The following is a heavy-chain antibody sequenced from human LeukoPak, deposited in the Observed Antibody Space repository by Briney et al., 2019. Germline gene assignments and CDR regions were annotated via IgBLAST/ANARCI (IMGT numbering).Heavy chain of an antibody. Sequence: SETLSLTCTVSGGSISTHYWGWIRQPPGKGLEWIGYIYHTGSPTNSNPSLKSRVTISVDTSKNLFSLKLNSVTAADTAMYYCTRGFAVAGTHYYYFYAMDVWGHGTTVTVSS. CDR3: TRGFAVAGTHYYYFYAMDV. J-gene: IGHJ6*02. CDR1: GGSISTHY. V-gene: IGHV4-59*11. D-gene: IGHD6-19*01. CDR2: IYHTGSPT.